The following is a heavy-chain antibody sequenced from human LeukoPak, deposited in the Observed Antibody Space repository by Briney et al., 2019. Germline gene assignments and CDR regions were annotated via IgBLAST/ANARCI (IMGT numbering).Heavy chain of an antibody. CDR2: IYTSGST. CDR1: GSISGYY. CDR3: ARQKCTSASCLTKNAFDI. V-gene: IGHV4-4*09. J-gene: IGHJ3*02. Sequence: SETLSLTRTVSGSISGYYWSWIRQPPGKGLEWIGYIYTSGSTNYNPSLESRVTISVDTSKNQFSLDLSSVTAADTAVYYCARQKCTSASCLTKNAFDIWGQGTMVTVSS. D-gene: IGHD2-2*01.